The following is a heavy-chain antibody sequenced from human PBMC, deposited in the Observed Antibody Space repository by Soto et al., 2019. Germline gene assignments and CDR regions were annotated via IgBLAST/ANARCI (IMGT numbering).Heavy chain of an antibody. CDR3: PGGNALDV. Sequence: GGSLRLSCAASTFPFSTYWMTWVRQAPGKGLEWVANIHRDEIEKYYMDSVKGRFTISRDNAKNSLYLQMTSLRAEDTAVYYCPGGNALDVWGQGTTVTVSS. J-gene: IGHJ6*02. CDR1: TFPFSTYW. V-gene: IGHV3-7*01. CDR2: IHRDEIEK.